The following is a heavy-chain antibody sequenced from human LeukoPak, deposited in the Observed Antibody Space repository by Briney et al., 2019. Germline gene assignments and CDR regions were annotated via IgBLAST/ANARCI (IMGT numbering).Heavy chain of an antibody. D-gene: IGHD6-13*01. CDR3: ARVSSWYSFPSYYYYMDV. J-gene: IGHJ6*03. CDR1: GGSISSYY. CDR2: IYTSGST. V-gene: IGHV4-4*07. Sequence: PSETLSLTCTVSGGSISSYYWSWIRQPAGKGLEWIGRIYTSGSTNYNPSLKSRLTMSVDTSKTQFSLKLSSVTAADTAVYYCARVSSWYSFPSYYYYMDVWGKGTTVTISS.